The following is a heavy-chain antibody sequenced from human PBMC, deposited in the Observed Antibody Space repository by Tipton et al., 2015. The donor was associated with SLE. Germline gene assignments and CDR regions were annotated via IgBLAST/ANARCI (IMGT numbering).Heavy chain of an antibody. J-gene: IGHJ3*02. CDR2: IYYSGST. D-gene: IGHD3-16*01. CDR1: GYSISSGYY. V-gene: IGHV4-38-2*02. Sequence: TLSLTCAVSGYSISSGYYWGWIRQPPGKGLEWIGSIYYSGSTYYNPSLKSRVTISVDTSKNQFSLKLSSVTAADTAVYYCARETEYDYVWGSYPDIWGQGTMVTVSS. CDR3: ARETEYDYVWGSYPDI.